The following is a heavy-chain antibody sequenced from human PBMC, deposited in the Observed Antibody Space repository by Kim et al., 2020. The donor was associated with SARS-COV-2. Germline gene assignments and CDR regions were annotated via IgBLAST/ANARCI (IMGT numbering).Heavy chain of an antibody. D-gene: IGHD1-7*01. J-gene: IGHJ6*02. CDR2: NT. Sequence: NTNTAQKLQGRVTMTTDTSTSTAYMELRSLRSDDTAVYYCALELPYYGMDVWGQGTTVTVSS. V-gene: IGHV1-18*01. CDR3: ALELPYYGMDV.